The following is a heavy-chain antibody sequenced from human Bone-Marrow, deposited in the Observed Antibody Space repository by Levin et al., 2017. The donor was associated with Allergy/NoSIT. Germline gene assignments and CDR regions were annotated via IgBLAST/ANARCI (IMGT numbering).Heavy chain of an antibody. CDR3: ARGRGAAAGGRSDI. V-gene: IGHV1-8*01. CDR2: MNSNSGNT. J-gene: IGHJ3*02. Sequence: ASVKVSCKASGYTFTSFDINWVRPATGQGLEWMGWMNSNSGNTGYVQKFQGRVAMTRNTSISTAYMELSSLRSEDTAVYYCARGRGAAAGGRSDIWGQGTMVTVSS. CDR1: GYTFTSFD. D-gene: IGHD6-13*01.